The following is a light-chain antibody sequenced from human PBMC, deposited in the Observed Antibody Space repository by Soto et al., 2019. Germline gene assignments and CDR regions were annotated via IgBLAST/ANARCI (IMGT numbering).Light chain of an antibody. Sequence: QSVLTQTPSASATPGQRVTISCPGTNSNIGSNTITWYQQLPGTAPKRLIHSNNQRPSGVPDRFSASKSGTSASLAISGLQSEDEADYYCATWDDSLNGYVFGTGTKVTVL. CDR1: NSNIGSNT. CDR3: ATWDDSLNGYV. CDR2: SNN. J-gene: IGLJ1*01. V-gene: IGLV1-44*01.